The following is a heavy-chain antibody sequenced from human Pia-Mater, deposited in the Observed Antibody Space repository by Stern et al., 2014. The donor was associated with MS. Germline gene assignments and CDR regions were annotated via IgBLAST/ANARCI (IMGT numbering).Heavy chain of an antibody. CDR2: IIPLFETA. J-gene: IGHJ4*02. V-gene: IGHV1-69*01. CDR3: ARVFRYHDFWSASYGHFEY. CDR1: GGTFGNHA. Sequence: QVQLVQSGAEVKRPGSSVKVSCKASGGTFGNHAINWVRQAHGQGLEWMGGIIPLFETADYAQRFHCRVTIIADGPTNTVSMELSSLKSDDTAVYYCARVFRYHDFWSASYGHFEYWGQGTLITVSS. D-gene: IGHD3-3*01.